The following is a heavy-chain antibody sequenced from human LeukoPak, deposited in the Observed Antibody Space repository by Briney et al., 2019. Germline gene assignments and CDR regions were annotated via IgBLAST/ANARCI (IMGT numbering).Heavy chain of an antibody. D-gene: IGHD3-22*01. CDR3: ARGDSSASNWFDP. V-gene: IGHV4-59*01. CDR2: IYYSGST. J-gene: IGHJ5*02. CDR1: GGSISSYY. Sequence: SETLSLTCTVSGGSISSYYWNWIRQPPGRGLEWIGYIYYSGSTNYNPSLKSRVTISVDTSKNQFSLKLSSVTAADTAVYYCARGDSSASNWFDPWGQGTLVTVSS.